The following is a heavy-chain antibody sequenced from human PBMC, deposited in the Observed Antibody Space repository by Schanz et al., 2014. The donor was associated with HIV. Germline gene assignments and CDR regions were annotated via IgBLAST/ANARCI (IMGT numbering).Heavy chain of an antibody. V-gene: IGHV4-59*12. Sequence: QVQLQESGPGLVKPSETLSLTCTVSGASISSYYWSWIRQPPGKGLEWIGYMYYSGSSKNNPSLKSRVTISVDPYKNHFSLKLSSVTAADTAVYYCARGARYGMDVWGQGTTVTVSS. CDR1: GASISSYY. CDR2: MYYSGSS. CDR3: ARGARYGMDV. J-gene: IGHJ6*02.